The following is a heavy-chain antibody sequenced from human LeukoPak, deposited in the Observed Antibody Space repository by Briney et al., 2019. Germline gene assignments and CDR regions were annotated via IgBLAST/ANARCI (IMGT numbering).Heavy chain of an antibody. CDR2: MYYSGST. V-gene: IGHV4-39*07. CDR3: ARDGFGELLYYWCFDI. Sequence: SETLSLTCTVSGASINTNTYYWGWIRQPPGRGLEWIGSMYYSGSTYYNPTLESRVSISMDTSKNQISLKLKSVTAADTAVYYCARDGFGELLYYWCFDIWGRGTLVTVSS. J-gene: IGHJ2*01. CDR1: GASINTNTYY. D-gene: IGHD3-10*01.